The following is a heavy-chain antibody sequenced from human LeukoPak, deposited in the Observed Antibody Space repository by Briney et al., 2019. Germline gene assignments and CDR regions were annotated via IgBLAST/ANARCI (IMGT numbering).Heavy chain of an antibody. V-gene: IGHV3-48*03. J-gene: IGHJ4*02. CDR3: AKGRGYSGVYYFDY. CDR1: GFTFSSYE. D-gene: IGHD5-12*01. CDR2: ISSSSSTI. Sequence: GGSLRLSCAASGFTFSSYEMNWVRQAPGKGLEWVSYISSSSSTIYYADSVKGRFTISRDNAKNSLYLQMNSLRAEDTAVYYCAKGRGYSGVYYFDYWGQGTLVTVSS.